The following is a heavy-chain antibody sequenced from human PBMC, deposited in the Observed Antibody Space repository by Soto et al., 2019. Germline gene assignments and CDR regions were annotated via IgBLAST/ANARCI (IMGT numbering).Heavy chain of an antibody. CDR1: GGSTSSYY. V-gene: IGHV4-59*01. CDR2: IYYSGST. Sequence: PSETLSLTCTVSGGSTSSYYWSWIRQPPGKGLEWIGYIYYSGSTNYNPSLKSRVTISVDTSKNQFSLKLSSVTAADTAVYYCARAIHYDYIWGSYRYTGHDAFDIWGQGTMVTVSS. J-gene: IGHJ3*02. D-gene: IGHD3-16*02. CDR3: ARAIHYDYIWGSYRYTGHDAFDI.